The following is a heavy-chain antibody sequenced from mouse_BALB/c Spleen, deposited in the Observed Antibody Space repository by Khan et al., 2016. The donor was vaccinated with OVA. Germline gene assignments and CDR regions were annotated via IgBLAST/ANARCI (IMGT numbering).Heavy chain of an antibody. CDR2: ISPGSGDT. CDR3: AKRNYFGDPFAY. J-gene: IGHJ3*01. CDR1: GYTFTDYY. Sequence: QVRLQQSGAELARPGASVKLSCKASGYTFTDYYINWVKQRTGQGLEWIGEISPGSGDTYYNARFKGKATLTADQSSSTAYMQLSSLTAGASAVYFCAKRNYFGDPFAYWGQGTLVTVSA. D-gene: IGHD1-2*01. V-gene: IGHV1-77*01.